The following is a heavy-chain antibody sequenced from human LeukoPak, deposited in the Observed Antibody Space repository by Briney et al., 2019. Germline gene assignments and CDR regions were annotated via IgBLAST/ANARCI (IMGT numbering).Heavy chain of an antibody. V-gene: IGHV4-59*01. Sequence: SETLSLTCTVSGGSISSYYWSWIRQPRGKGLEWIGYIYYSGSTNYNPPLKSRVTISVDTSKNQFSLKLSSVTAADTAVYYCARKTSVVAAQNWFDPWGQGTLVTVSS. D-gene: IGHD2-15*01. CDR3: ARKTSVVAAQNWFDP. J-gene: IGHJ5*02. CDR1: GGSISSYY. CDR2: IYYSGST.